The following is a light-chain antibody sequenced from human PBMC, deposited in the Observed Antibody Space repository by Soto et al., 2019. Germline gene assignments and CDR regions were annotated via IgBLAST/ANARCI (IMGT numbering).Light chain of an antibody. V-gene: IGLV2-14*03. CDR2: GVS. Sequence: QSALTQPASVSGSPGQSITISCAGTSRDLGGSEYVAWYQQHPDKAPKLMIYGVSNRPSGVSNRFSGSKSGNTASLTISGLQAEDEADYFCYSSRSSSTTFYVFGTGTKVTVL. J-gene: IGLJ1*01. CDR1: SRDLGGSEY. CDR3: YSSRSSSTTFYV.